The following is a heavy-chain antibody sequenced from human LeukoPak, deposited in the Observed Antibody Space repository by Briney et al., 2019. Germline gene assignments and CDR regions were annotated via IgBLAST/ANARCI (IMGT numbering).Heavy chain of an antibody. CDR3: ARNTGYCSSTSCYDWFDP. V-gene: IGHV1-18*01. D-gene: IGHD2-2*01. CDR2: ISAYNGNT. Sequence: ASVKVSCKASGYTFTSYGINWVRQAPGQALEWMGWISAYNGNTNYVQKLQGRVTMTTDTSTSTAYMELRSLRSDDTAVYYCARNTGYCSSTSCYDWFDPWGQGTLVTVSS. CDR1: GYTFTSYG. J-gene: IGHJ5*02.